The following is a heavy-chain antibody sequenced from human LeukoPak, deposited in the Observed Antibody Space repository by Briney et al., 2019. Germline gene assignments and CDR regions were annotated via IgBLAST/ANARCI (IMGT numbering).Heavy chain of an antibody. CDR2: ISDTGSTI. D-gene: IGHD6-13*01. Sequence: QSGGSLRLSCAASGFTFSSYELNWVRQAPGKGLEWVSYISDTGSTIYYADSVEGRFTISRDNAKNSLYLQMNSLRAEDTAVYYCARSAAGTLSYYYYYYMDVWGKGTTVTVSS. CDR3: ARSAAGTLSYYYYYYMDV. J-gene: IGHJ6*03. V-gene: IGHV3-48*03. CDR1: GFTFSSYE.